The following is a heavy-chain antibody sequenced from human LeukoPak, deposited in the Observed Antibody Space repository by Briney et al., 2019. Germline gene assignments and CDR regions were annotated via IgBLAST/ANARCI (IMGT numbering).Heavy chain of an antibody. CDR2: IKQDGSEK. CDR1: GFIFSTYW. J-gene: IGHJ4*02. Sequence: GGSLRLSCAASGFIFSTYWMSWVRQAPGKGLEWVANIKQDGSEKYYVDSVKGRFTISRDNAKNLLYLQMNSLRAEDTAVYYCATDIPHYYDSRGYSYEGDNWGQGTLVTVSS. CDR3: ATDIPHYYDSRGYSYEGDN. V-gene: IGHV3-7*04. D-gene: IGHD3-22*01.